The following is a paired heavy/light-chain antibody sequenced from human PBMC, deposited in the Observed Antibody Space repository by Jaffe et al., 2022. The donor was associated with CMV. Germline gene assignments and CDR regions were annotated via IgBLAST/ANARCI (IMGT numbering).Light chain of an antibody. CDR1: NIGSKS. Sequence: SYVLTQPPSVSVAPGKTARITCGGNNIGSKSVHWYQQKPGQAPVLVIYYDSDRPSGIPERFSGSNSGNTATLTISRVEAGDEADYYCQVWDSSSDHPRVFGTGTKVTVL. CDR3: QVWDSSSDHPRV. J-gene: IGLJ1*01. V-gene: IGLV3-21*04. CDR2: YDS.
Heavy chain of an antibody. D-gene: IGHD2-2*02. J-gene: IGHJ3*02. CDR3: ARDHTPTPPGGVVPAAIRENDAFDI. V-gene: IGHV3-11*01. CDR1: GFTFSDYY. Sequence: QVQLVESGGGLVKPGGSLRLSCAASGFTFSDYYMSWIRQAPGKGLEWVSYISSSGSTIYYADSVKGRFTISRDNAKNSLYLQMNSLRAEDTAVYYCARDHTPTPPGGVVPAAIRENDAFDIWGQGTMVTVSS. CDR2: ISSSGSTI.